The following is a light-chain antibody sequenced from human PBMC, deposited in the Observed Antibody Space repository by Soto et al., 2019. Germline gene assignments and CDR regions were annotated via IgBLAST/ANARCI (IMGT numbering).Light chain of an antibody. Sequence: QSALAQPPSASGSPGQSVTISCTATSSDVGGYNFVSWYQQHPGKAPKLMIYEVTKRPSGVPDRFSGSKSGNTASLTVSGLQAEDEADYYCSSYTNSSTLYVFGTVTKVTVL. CDR3: SSYTNSSTLYV. V-gene: IGLV2-8*01. J-gene: IGLJ1*01. CDR1: SSDVGGYNF. CDR2: EVT.